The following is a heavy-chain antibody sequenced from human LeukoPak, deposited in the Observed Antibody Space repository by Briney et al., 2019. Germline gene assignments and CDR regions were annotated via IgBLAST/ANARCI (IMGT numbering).Heavy chain of an antibody. J-gene: IGHJ5*02. V-gene: IGHV4-59*08. D-gene: IGHD3-16*01. CDR3: ARLRRGSPIERIPGGRYNWFDP. CDR2: IYYSGST. CDR1: GGSISSYY. Sequence: SETLSLTCTVSGGSISSYYWSWIRQPPGKGLEWIGYIYYSGSTNYNPSLKSRVTISVDTSKNQFSLKLSSVTAADTAVYYCARLRRGSPIERIPGGRYNWFDPWGQGTLVTVSS.